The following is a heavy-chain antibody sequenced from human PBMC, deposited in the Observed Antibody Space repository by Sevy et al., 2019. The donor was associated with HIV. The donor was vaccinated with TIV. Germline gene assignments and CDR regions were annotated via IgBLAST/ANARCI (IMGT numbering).Heavy chain of an antibody. Sequence: GGSLRLSCAASGFSISNNYTAWVRQAPGKGLEWVSVMYSGGSPYYADSVKGRFALSGDMSKNTVYLQMNSLRAEDTAVYYGARGYCGGGSCTAFDPWGQGTLVTVSS. CDR3: ARGYCGGGSCTAFDP. V-gene: IGHV3-53*01. CDR2: MYSGGSP. D-gene: IGHD2-15*01. CDR1: GFSISNNY. J-gene: IGHJ5*02.